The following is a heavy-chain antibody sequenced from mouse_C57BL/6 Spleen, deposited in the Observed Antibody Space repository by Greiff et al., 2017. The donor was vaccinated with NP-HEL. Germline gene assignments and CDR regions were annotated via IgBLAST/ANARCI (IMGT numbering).Heavy chain of an antibody. J-gene: IGHJ4*01. CDR1: GYTFTSYW. CDR3: ARSGNYYGSSFYAMDY. D-gene: IGHD1-1*01. CDR2: IDPSDSET. V-gene: IGHV1-52*01. Sequence: QVQLQQPGAELVRPGSSVKLSCKASGYTFTSYWMHWVKQRPIQGLEWIGNIDPSDSETHYNQKFKDKATLTVDKSSSTAYMQLSSLTSEDSAVYYCARSGNYYGSSFYAMDYWGQGTSVTVSS.